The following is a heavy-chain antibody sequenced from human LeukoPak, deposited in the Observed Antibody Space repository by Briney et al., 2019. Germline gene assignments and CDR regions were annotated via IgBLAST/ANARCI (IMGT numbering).Heavy chain of an antibody. CDR3: AHTYSSTALNWFDP. CDR2: IYWDDDK. D-gene: IGHD6-19*01. CDR1: GFSLSISGMG. Sequence: SGPTLVNPTQTLTLTCTFSGFSLSISGMGVGWIRRPPGKALEWLALIYWDDDKRYRPSLKSRLTITKDTSKNQVILTMTNVDPVDTATYYCAHTYSSTALNWFDPWGQGTLVTVSS. J-gene: IGHJ5*02. V-gene: IGHV2-5*02.